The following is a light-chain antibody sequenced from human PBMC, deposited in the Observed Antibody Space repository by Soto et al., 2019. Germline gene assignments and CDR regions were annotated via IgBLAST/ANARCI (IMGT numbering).Light chain of an antibody. V-gene: IGLV7-46*01. CDR2: YTS. CDR3: LLSYSGTRV. CDR1: TGAVTSGHY. J-gene: IGLJ2*01. Sequence: QAVVTQESSLTVSPGGTVTLTCGSSTGAVTSGHYPYWFQQKPGQAPRALIYYTSNKHSWTPARFSGSLLGGKAALTLSGAQPEDEAEYYCLLSYSGTRVFGGGTKVTVL.